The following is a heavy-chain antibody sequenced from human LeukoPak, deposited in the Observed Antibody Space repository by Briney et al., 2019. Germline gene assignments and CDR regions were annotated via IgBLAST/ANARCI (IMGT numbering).Heavy chain of an antibody. CDR2: IGRQGDSDAT. CDR1: GLTFSGSG. D-gene: IGHD3-9*01. J-gene: IGHJ4*02. Sequence: GGSLKLSCAASGLTFSGSGIHWVRQASGEGLEWLGRIGRQGDSDATRYAASLKGKFTISRVDSRNTAYLQMNSLKTEDTAVYYCAGDYNFLTGLNYWGQGTLVTVSS. CDR3: AGDYNFLTGLNY. V-gene: IGHV3-73*01.